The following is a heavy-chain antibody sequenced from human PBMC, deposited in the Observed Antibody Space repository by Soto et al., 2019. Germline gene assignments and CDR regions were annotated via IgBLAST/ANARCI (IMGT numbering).Heavy chain of an antibody. J-gene: IGHJ4*02. CDR1: GYTFTRYD. CDR2: INAANGNV. V-gene: IGHV1-3*01. Sequence: QVQLVQSGAEVKKPGASVKVSCKASGYTFTRYDMHWVRQAPGQRLEWMGWINAANGNVKYSQQFHGRVTISRDTSASTAYLELSSLRSQDTALYYCARRVVVGYFDYWGQGTLVTVSS. D-gene: IGHD3-22*01. CDR3: ARRVVVGYFDY.